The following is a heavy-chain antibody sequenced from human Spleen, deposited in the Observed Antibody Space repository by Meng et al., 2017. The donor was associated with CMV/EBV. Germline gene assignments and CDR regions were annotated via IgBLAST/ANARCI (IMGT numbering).Heavy chain of an antibody. CDR3: AREKPNAFWSGSCDY. CDR1: GFTFTSHA. J-gene: IGHJ4*02. D-gene: IGHD3-3*01. CDR2: ISFDGSNK. Sequence: SGFTFTSHAMHWVRQAPGKGLEWAAVISFDGSNKDYAVSVKGRFTISRDNSKNTLNLQMNSLRAEDTAVYYCAREKPNAFWSGSCDYWGQGTLVTVSS. V-gene: IGHV3-30*04.